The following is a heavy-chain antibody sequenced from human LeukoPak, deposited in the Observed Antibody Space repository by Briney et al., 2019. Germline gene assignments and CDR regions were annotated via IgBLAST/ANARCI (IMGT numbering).Heavy chain of an antibody. D-gene: IGHD3-3*01. CDR1: GDSVSSNSAV. J-gene: IGHJ6*03. CDR2: TYYRSKLHN. CDR3: ARHFARGPGPSEWLLPNYYYYMDV. Sequence: SQTLSLTCAISGDSVSSNSAVWNWIRQSPSRGLEWLGRTYYRSKLHNEYAESVKSRISINSDTSKNQFSLQLSSVTAADTAVYYCARHFARGPGPSEWLLPNYYYYMDVWGKGTTVTVSS. V-gene: IGHV6-1*01.